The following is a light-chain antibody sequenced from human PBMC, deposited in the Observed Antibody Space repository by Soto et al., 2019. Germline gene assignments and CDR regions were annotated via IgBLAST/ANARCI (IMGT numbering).Light chain of an antibody. J-gene: IGLJ1*01. CDR3: AAWDDSLNGLYV. Sequence: QPVLTQPPSGSGTHGQRGSISCSESSSNIGSNTVNWYQQLPGTAPKLLIYSNNQRPSGVPDRFSGSKSGTSASLAISGLQSEDEADYYCAAWDDSLNGLYVFGTGTKVTVL. V-gene: IGLV1-44*01. CDR2: SNN. CDR1: SSNIGSNT.